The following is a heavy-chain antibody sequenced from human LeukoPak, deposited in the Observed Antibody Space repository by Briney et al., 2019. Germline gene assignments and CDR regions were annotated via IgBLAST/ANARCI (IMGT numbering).Heavy chain of an antibody. V-gene: IGHV4-38-2*02. CDR2: SGST. CDR1: GYSISSGYY. CDR3: AREHIAVAVFDY. J-gene: IGHJ4*02. D-gene: IGHD6-19*01. Sequence: PSETLSLTCTVSGYSISSGYYWGWIRQPPGKGLEWIGSGSTYYNPSLKSRVTISVDTSKNQFSLKLSSVTAADTAVYYCAREHIAVAVFDYWGQGTLVTVSS.